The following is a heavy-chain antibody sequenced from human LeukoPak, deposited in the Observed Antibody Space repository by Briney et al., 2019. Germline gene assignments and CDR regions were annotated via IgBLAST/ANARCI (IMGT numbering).Heavy chain of an antibody. CDR3: AREYSSGWYLDY. V-gene: IGHV3-48*04. Sequence: GGSLRPSCTASGFTVSSNFMSWVRQAPGKGLEWVSYISSSGSTIYYADSVKGRFTISRDNAKNSLYLQMNSLRAEDTAVYYCAREYSSGWYLDYWGQGTLVTVSS. J-gene: IGHJ4*02. D-gene: IGHD6-19*01. CDR2: ISSSGSTI. CDR1: GFTVSSNF.